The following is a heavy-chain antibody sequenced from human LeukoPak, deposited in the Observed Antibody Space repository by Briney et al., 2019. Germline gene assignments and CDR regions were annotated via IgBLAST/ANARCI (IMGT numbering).Heavy chain of an antibody. J-gene: IGHJ3*02. V-gene: IGHV4-30-4*08. Sequence: SETLSLTCTVSGGSISSGDYYWSWIRQPPGKGLEWIGYIYYSGSTYYNPSLKSRVTISVDTSKNQFSLKLSSVTAADTAVYYCARDCSSTSCYSRAFDIWGQGTMVTVSS. CDR3: ARDCSSTSCYSRAFDI. CDR1: GGSISSGDYY. D-gene: IGHD2-2*01. CDR2: IYYSGST.